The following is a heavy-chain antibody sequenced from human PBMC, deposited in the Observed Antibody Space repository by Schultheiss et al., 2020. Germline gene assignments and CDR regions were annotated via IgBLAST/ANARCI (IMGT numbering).Heavy chain of an antibody. D-gene: IGHD3-22*01. CDR3: ARWGDDSSGYYRFDY. Sequence: ESLKISCTVSGGSISSYYWSWIRQSPGKGLEWIGYIYYSGSTYYNPSLKSRVTISVDTSKNQFSLKLSSVTAADTAVYYCARWGDDSSGYYRFDYWGQGTLVTVSS. V-gene: IGHV4-59*08. J-gene: IGHJ4*02. CDR2: IYYSGST. CDR1: GGSISSYY.